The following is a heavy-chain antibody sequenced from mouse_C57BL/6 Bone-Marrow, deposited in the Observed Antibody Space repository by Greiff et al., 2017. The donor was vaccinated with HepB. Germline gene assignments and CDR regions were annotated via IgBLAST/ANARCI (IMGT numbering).Heavy chain of an antibody. V-gene: IGHV1-64*01. J-gene: IGHJ4*01. CDR3: ARRGYFPMDY. D-gene: IGHD2-3*01. CDR1: GYPFTSYW. Sequence: QVQLQQPGAELVKPGASVKLSCKASGYPFTSYWMHWVKPRPGQGLEWIGMIHPNSGSTNDNEKFKSKATLTVDKSSSTAYMQLSSLTSEDSAVYYCARRGYFPMDYWGQGTSVTVSS. CDR2: IHPNSGST.